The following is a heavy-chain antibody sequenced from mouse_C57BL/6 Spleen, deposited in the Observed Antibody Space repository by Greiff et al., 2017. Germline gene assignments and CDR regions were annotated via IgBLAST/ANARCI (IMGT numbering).Heavy chain of an antibody. J-gene: IGHJ2*01. V-gene: IGHV1-42*01. D-gene: IGHD1-1*01. CDR3: ARFITTVVAYYFDY. CDR1: GYSFTGYY. CDR2: INPSTGGT. Sequence: VQLQQSGPELVKPGASVKISCKASGYSFTGYYMNWVKQSPEKSLEWIGEINPSTGGTTYNQKFKAKATLTVDKASSTAYMQLKSLTSEDSAVYYCARFITTVVAYYFDYWGQGTTLTVSS.